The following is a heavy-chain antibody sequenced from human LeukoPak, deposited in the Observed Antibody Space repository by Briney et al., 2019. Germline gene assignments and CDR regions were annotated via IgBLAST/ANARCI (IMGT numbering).Heavy chain of an antibody. V-gene: IGHV3-48*03. CDR2: ISSSGSTI. CDR3: AIGYDYGDYEGLDY. D-gene: IGHD4-17*01. Sequence: GGSLRLSCAASGFTFSSYEMNWVRQAPGKGLEWVSYISSSGSTIYYADSAKGRFTISRDNAKNSLYLQMNSLRAEDTAVYYCAIGYDYGDYEGLDYWGQGTLVTVSS. CDR1: GFTFSSYE. J-gene: IGHJ4*02.